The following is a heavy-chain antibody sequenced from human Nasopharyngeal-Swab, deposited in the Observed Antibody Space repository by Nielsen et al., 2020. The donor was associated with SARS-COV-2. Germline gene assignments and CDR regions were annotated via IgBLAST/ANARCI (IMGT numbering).Heavy chain of an antibody. CDR1: GFTVSSNY. CDR2: IYSGGST. D-gene: IGHD1-1*01. J-gene: IGHJ5*02. V-gene: IGHV3-66*01. Sequence: GESLNSCAASGFTVSSNYMSWVRQAPGKGLEWVSVIYSGGSTYYAGSVKGRFTISRDNSKNTLYLQMNSLRAEDTAVYYCARDGTGTTRKNGWFDPWGQGTLVTVSS. CDR3: ARDGTGTTRKNGWFDP.